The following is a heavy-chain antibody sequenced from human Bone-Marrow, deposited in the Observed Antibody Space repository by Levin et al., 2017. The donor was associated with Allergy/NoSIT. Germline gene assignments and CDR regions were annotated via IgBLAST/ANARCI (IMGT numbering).Heavy chain of an antibody. V-gene: IGHV3-23*01. CDR2: ITGSGYTT. CDR3: AKDLWDSSGRYFDF. Sequence: GESLKISCAASGFTFSSYAMSWVRQGPGKGLERVAGITGSGYTTYYADSVEGRFTISRDNSNNTLHLEMSSLRAEDTAVYYCAKDLWDSSGRYFDFWGQGSLVTVSS. CDR1: GFTFSSYA. D-gene: IGHD6-19*01. J-gene: IGHJ4*02.